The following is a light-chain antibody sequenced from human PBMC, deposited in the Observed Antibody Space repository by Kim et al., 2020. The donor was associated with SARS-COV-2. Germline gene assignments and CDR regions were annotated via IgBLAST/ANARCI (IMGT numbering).Light chain of an antibody. Sequence: ASVGATFTITCRASQGIINYLVWYQQKPGKVPKVLIYAASALLSGVPSRFSGSGSGTDFTLTISILQPEDAATYYCQNYNGFPWNFGQGTKVDIK. CDR3: QNYNGFPWN. V-gene: IGKV1-27*01. CDR1: QGIINY. CDR2: AAS. J-gene: IGKJ1*01.